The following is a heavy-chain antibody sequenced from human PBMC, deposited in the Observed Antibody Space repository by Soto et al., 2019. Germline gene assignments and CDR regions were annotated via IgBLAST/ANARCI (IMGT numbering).Heavy chain of an antibody. J-gene: IGHJ5*02. CDR1: GGSITSSSHF. CDR3: AGQTFTIAAASYGRSKWFDP. V-gene: IGHV4-39*01. Sequence: SETLSLTCSASGGSITSSSHFWGWVRQPPGKGLEWIGSIDFTGNTYYTPSLKSRLTMSIDTSKNEFSLSLNSVTAADTAVYYCAGQTFTIAAASYGRSKWFDPWGPGTMVTVSS. CDR2: IDFTGNT. D-gene: IGHD6-25*01.